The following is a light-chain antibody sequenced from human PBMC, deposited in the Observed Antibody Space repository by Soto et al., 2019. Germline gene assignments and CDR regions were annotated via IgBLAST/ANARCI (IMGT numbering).Light chain of an antibody. Sequence: QSVLTQPPSASGTPGQRVSISCSGSSSTIGSNYVHWYQHPPGTAPNLLIYRNDQRPSGVPDRFSGSKSGTSASLAIGGLRSEVEADYYGAEWDDSLTGHFVFGTGTKVTVL. J-gene: IGLJ1*01. CDR2: RND. V-gene: IGLV1-47*01. CDR1: SSTIGSNY. CDR3: AEWDDSLTGHFV.